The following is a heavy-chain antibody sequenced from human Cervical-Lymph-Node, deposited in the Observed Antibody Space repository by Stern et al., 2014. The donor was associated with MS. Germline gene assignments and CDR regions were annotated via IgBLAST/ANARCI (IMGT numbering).Heavy chain of an antibody. V-gene: IGHV6-1*01. CDR1: GDSVSSNRAT. CDR2: TYHRSRWYY. J-gene: IGHJ3*02. Sequence: QVQLVQSGPGLVKPSQTLSLTCAISGDSVSSNRATWSWIRQSPSRGLEWLGRTYHRSRWYYDYAISVKSRVTISPDTSNNQFSLRLNSVTPEDTAVYYCARDVSSSPDAFDTWGLGTMVVVSS. D-gene: IGHD6-6*01. CDR3: ARDVSSSPDAFDT.